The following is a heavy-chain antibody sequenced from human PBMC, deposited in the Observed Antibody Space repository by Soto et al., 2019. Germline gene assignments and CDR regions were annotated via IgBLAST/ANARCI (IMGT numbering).Heavy chain of an antibody. V-gene: IGHV1-18*01. CDR1: GYTFTSYG. D-gene: IGHD6-13*01. CDR2: ISAYNGNT. Sequence: ASVKVSCKASGYTFTSYGISWVRQAPGQGLEWMGWISAYNGNTNYAQKLQGRVTMTTDTSTSTAYMELRSLRSDDTAVYYCARGTGVAAAPPLGYYYYYYYMDVWGKGTTVTVSS. J-gene: IGHJ6*03. CDR3: ARGTGVAAAPPLGYYYYYYYMDV.